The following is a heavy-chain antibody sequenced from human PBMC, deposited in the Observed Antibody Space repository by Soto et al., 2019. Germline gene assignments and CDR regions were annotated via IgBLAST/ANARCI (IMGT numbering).Heavy chain of an antibody. V-gene: IGHV5-51*01. J-gene: IGHJ5*01. CDR1: GCSFTSYW. CDR2: IYPGDSDT. CDR3: ARPGGRGYYYFCSGYSSWFYP. Sequence: GEALKISCKGSGCSFTSYWIGWVRQMPGKGLEWMGIIYPGDSDTRYSPSFQGQVTISADKSISTAYLQWSSLKASDTAMHYCARPGGRGYYYFCSGYSSWFYPRSQRSPVTGSS. D-gene: IGHD3-3*01.